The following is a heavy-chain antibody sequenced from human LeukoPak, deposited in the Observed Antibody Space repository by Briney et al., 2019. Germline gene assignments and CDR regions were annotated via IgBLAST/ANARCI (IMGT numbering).Heavy chain of an antibody. J-gene: IGHJ4*02. Sequence: SGGSLRLSCAASGFTFSDYYMSWIRQAPGKGLEWVSYISSSGSTIYYADSVKGRFTISRDNAKNSLYLQMNSLRTEDTAVYYCARGDRRWELPRNFDYWGQGTLVTVSS. CDR3: ARGDRRWELPRNFDY. CDR2: ISSSGSTI. V-gene: IGHV3-11*01. CDR1: GFTFSDYY. D-gene: IGHD1-26*01.